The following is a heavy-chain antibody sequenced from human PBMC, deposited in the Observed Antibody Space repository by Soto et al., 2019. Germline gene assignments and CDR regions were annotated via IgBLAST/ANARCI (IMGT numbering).Heavy chain of an antibody. D-gene: IGHD4-17*01. J-gene: IGHJ5*02. CDR3: AREADYVNWFDP. CDR1: GFTFSSYS. V-gene: IGHV3-48*01. Sequence: GGSLRLSCAASGFTFSSYSMNWVRQAPGKGLEWVSYISSSSTIYYADSVKGRFTISRDNAKNSLYLQMNSLRAEDTAVYYCAREADYVNWFDPWGQGTLVTAPQ. CDR2: ISSSSTI.